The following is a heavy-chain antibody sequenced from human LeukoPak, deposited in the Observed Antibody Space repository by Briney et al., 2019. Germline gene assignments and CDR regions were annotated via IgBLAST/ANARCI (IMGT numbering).Heavy chain of an antibody. D-gene: IGHD5-18*01. CDR2: IYRSGST. Sequence: SETLSLTCTVSGYSISSGYYWGWIRQPPGKGLEWIGNIYRSGSTYYNPSLESRVTMSVDTSKNQFSLKLSSVTAADTAVYYCARAGYKYYYYYMDVWGKRTTVTISS. CDR1: GYSISSGYY. J-gene: IGHJ6*03. V-gene: IGHV4-38-2*02. CDR3: ARAGYKYYYYYMDV.